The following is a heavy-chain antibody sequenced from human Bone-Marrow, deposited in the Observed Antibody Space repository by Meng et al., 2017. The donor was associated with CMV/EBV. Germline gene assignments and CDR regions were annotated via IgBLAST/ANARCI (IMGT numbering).Heavy chain of an antibody. CDR3: AKDSEAMLSGEQQLTH. CDR2: IYSGGST. Sequence: GESLKISCAASGFTVSSNYMSWVRQAPGKGLEWVSVIYSGGSTYYADSVKGRFTISRDNSKNTLYLQMNSLRDEDTAVYYGAKDSEAMLSGEQQLTHWGQGTLVTVSS. CDR1: GFTVSSNY. J-gene: IGHJ4*02. D-gene: IGHD6-13*01. V-gene: IGHV3-53*01.